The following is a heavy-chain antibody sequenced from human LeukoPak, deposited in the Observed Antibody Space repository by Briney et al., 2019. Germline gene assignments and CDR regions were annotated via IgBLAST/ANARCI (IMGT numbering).Heavy chain of an antibody. CDR1: GFTFSDYA. D-gene: IGHD4-17*01. V-gene: IGHV3-64*02. J-gene: IGHJ4*02. CDR3: ARRDHGDYGEEY. Sequence: GGSLRLSCAASGFTFSDYAMHWVRQAPGKELKYVSAISYNGNGKHYADSVKGRFTISRDNAKNSLSLQMNSLRAEDTAVYYCARRDHGDYGEEYWGQGTLVTVSS. CDR2: ISYNGNGK.